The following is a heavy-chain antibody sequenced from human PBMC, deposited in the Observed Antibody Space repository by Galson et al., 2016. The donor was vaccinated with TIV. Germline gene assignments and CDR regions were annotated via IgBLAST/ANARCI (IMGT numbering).Heavy chain of an antibody. CDR3: ASPNYRSGYYGMDV. V-gene: IGHV1-8*02. J-gene: IGHJ6*02. Sequence: SVKVSCKASGYTFISHDINWVRQATGQGLEWMGNSTGYAQKFQGRVTMTSNISISTAYMELSSLRSEDTAVYYCASPNYRSGYYGMDVWGQGTTVTVFS. CDR2: NST. CDR1: GYTFISHD. D-gene: IGHD3-22*01.